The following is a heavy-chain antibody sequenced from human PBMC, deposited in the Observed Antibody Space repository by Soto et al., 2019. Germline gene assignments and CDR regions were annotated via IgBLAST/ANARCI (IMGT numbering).Heavy chain of an antibody. J-gene: IGHJ4*02. CDR1: GLTFDIYA. Sequence: EVQLLESGGGLVQPGGSLRLSCAASGLTFDIYAMSWVRQAPGKGLEWVSSISAGRDSTYYTDSVKGRFTITRDNSKKTLYLQMNSLRAEDTAVYWCAQHYDRTLGQWGQGNLVTVSS. V-gene: IGHV3-23*01. D-gene: IGHD3-3*01. CDR3: AQHYDRTLGQ. CDR2: ISAGRDST.